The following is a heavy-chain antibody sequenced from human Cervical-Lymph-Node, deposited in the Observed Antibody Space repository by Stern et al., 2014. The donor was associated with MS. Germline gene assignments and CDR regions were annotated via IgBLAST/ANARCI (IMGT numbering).Heavy chain of an antibody. CDR1: GYTFSSYW. V-gene: IGHV5-51*01. CDR3: ARHGGGYSHGYIGVFSGMYWFDP. CDR2: IYPGDSTT. D-gene: IGHD5-18*01. J-gene: IGHJ5*02. Sequence: EVQLVQSGAEVRKPGDSLKISCKGSGYTFSSYWIGWVRQMPGKGLEWMGIIYPGDSTTRYSPSFQGQVTISADKSISTAYLQWSSLKASDTAIYYCARHGGGYSHGYIGVFSGMYWFDPWGQGTLVTVSS.